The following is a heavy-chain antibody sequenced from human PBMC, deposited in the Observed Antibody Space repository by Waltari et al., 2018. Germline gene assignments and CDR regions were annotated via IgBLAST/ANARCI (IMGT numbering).Heavy chain of an antibody. J-gene: IGHJ6*02. V-gene: IGHV3-49*04. D-gene: IGHD3-22*01. CDR1: GFTFGDYA. CDR3: TRDLRRSYYDSSGVYYYYYYGMDV. Sequence: EVQLVESGGGLVQPGRSLSLSCTASGFTFGDYALHWVRQAPGQGLEWVGFIRSKAYGGTTEYAASVKGRFTISRDDSKSIAYLQMNSLKTEDTAVYYCTRDLRRSYYDSSGVYYYYYYGMDVWGQGTTVTVSS. CDR2: IRSKAYGGTT.